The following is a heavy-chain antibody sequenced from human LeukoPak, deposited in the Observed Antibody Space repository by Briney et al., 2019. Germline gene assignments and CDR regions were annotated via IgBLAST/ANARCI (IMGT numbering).Heavy chain of an antibody. CDR1: GFTFDDYA. D-gene: IGHD6-19*01. CDR2: ISGDGGST. V-gene: IGHV3-43*02. CDR3: AKGVGYSSGWYMDYYYMDV. J-gene: IGHJ6*03. Sequence: GASLRLSCAASGFTFDDYAMHWVRQAPGKGLEWVSLISGDGGSTYYADSVKGRFTISRDNSKNSLYLQMNSLRTEDTALYYCAKGVGYSSGWYMDYYYMDVWGKGTTVTVSS.